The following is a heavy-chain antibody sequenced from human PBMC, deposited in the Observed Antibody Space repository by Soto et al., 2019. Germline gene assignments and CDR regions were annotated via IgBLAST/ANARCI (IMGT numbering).Heavy chain of an antibody. CDR3: ARGVTMVRGVIHTPYFDY. J-gene: IGHJ4*02. CDR2: IYYSGST. CDR1: GGSISSGGYY. Sequence: QVQLQESGPGLVKPSETLSLTCTVSGGSISSGGYYWSWIRQHPGKGLEWIGYIYYSGSTYYNPSLKSRVTISVDTSKNQFSLKLSSVTAADTAVYYCARGVTMVRGVIHTPYFDYWGQGTLVTVSS. D-gene: IGHD3-10*01. V-gene: IGHV4-31*03.